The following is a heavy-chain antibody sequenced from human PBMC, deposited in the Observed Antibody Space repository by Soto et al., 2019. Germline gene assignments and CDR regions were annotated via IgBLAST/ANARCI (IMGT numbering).Heavy chain of an antibody. V-gene: IGHV1-18*04. D-gene: IGHD3-3*01. CDR1: GYTFNRNG. J-gene: IGHJ5*02. CDR2: ISGHTGHT. CDR3: AKDRGDFTFGP. Sequence: QVLLVQSGPEVKKPGASVNVSCKASGYTFNRNGISWIRQAPGQGLEWMGWISGHTGHTNYAQNFQGRVSVTTDTSTNTACMELRSLTSDDTALYFCAKDRGDFTFGPWGQGTLVIVSS.